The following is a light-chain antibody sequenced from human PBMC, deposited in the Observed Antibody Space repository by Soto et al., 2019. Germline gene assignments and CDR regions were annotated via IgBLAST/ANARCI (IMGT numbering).Light chain of an antibody. CDR2: EVS. V-gene: IGLV2-14*01. Sequence: QSVLTQPASVSGSPGQSITISCTGTSSDIGVYNYVSWYQQHPGKAPQLMIYEVSNRPSGVSNRFSGSKSGNTASLTISGLQADDEADYHCSSYTTSRTYVFGTGTKVTVL. CDR1: SSDIGVYNY. CDR3: SSYTTSRTYV. J-gene: IGLJ1*01.